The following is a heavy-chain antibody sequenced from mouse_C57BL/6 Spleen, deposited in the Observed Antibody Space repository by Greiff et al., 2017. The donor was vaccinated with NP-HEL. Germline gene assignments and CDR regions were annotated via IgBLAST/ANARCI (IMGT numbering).Heavy chain of an antibody. CDR3: ARSDSSGD. Sequence: QVQLQQPGAELVMPGASVKLSCKASGYTFTSYWMHWVKQRPGQGLEWIGEIDPSDSYTNYNQKFKGKSTLTVDKSSSTAYMQLSSLTSEDSAVYYCARSDSSGDWGQGTSVTVSS. CDR1: GYTFTSYW. J-gene: IGHJ4*01. CDR2: IDPSDSYT. D-gene: IGHD3-2*02. V-gene: IGHV1-69*01.